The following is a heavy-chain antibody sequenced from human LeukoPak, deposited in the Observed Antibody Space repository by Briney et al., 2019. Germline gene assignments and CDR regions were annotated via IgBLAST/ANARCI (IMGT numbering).Heavy chain of an antibody. CDR3: ARQCSSTSCYLLDY. D-gene: IGHD2-2*01. CDR2: IYYSGST. V-gene: IGHV4-39*01. J-gene: IGHJ4*02. Sequence: SETLSLTCTVSGGSISSSSYYWGWIRQPPGKGLEWIGSIYYSGSTYYNPSLKSRVTISVDTSKNQFSLKLSSVTAADTAVYYCARQCSSTSCYLLDYWGQGTLVTVSS. CDR1: GGSISSSSYY.